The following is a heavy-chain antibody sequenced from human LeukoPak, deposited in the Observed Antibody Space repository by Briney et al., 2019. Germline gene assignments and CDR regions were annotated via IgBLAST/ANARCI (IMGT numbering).Heavy chain of an antibody. J-gene: IGHJ4*02. Sequence: SETLSLTCTVSGGSISSYYRSWIRQPPGKGLEWIANIYHTGSTNYNPSLSSRVTISIDTAKNQFSLKLTSVTAADTAVYYCARRGRNSSGWQDYLWGQGTLVTVSS. CDR1: GGSISSYY. CDR3: ARRGRNSSGWQDYL. CDR2: IYHTGST. V-gene: IGHV4-59*01. D-gene: IGHD6-25*01.